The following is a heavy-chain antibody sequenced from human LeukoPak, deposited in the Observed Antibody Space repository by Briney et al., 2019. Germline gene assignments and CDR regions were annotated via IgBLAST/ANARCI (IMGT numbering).Heavy chain of an antibody. CDR1: GGTFSSYA. CDR2: MNPNSGNT. CDR3: ARARMVYAIMNY. Sequence: ASVKVSCKASGGTFSSYAINWVRQATGQGLEWMGWMNPNSGNTGYAQKFQGRVTMTRNTSISTAYMELSSLRSEDTAVYYCARARMVYAIMNYWGQGTLVTVSS. D-gene: IGHD2-8*01. J-gene: IGHJ4*02. V-gene: IGHV1-8*02.